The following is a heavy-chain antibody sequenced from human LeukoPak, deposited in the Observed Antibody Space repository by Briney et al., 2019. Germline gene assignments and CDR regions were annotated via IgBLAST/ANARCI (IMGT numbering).Heavy chain of an antibody. D-gene: IGHD5-24*01. CDR2: IYSGGST. Sequence: GGSLRLSCAASGFTVSSNYMSWVRQAPGKGLEWVSVIYSGGSTYYADSVKGRFTISRDNSKNTLYLQMNSLKTEDTAVYYCTTDRRWLQLSDYWGQGTLVTVSS. V-gene: IGHV3-53*01. J-gene: IGHJ4*02. CDR3: TTDRRWLQLSDY. CDR1: GFTVSSNY.